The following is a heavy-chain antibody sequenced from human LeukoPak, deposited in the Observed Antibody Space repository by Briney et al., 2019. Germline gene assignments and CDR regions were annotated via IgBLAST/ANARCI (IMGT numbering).Heavy chain of an antibody. Sequence: PGGSLRLSCAASGFTFSSYSMNWVRQAPGKGLEWVSYIGSSGSTIYYVDSVKGRFTISRDNAKNSLYLQMNSLRVEDTAVYYCARDGNYDYWSAQSVGDGMDVWGQGTTVTVSS. CDR3: ARDGNYDYWSAQSVGDGMDV. CDR2: IGSSGSTI. CDR1: GFTFSSYS. V-gene: IGHV3-48*01. J-gene: IGHJ6*02. D-gene: IGHD3-3*01.